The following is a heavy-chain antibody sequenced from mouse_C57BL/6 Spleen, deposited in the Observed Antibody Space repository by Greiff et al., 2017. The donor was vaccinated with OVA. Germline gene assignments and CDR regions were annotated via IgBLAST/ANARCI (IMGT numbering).Heavy chain of an antibody. CDR3: ARKGGDYDSYYYAMDY. CDR2: IWSGGST. J-gene: IGHJ4*01. CDR1: GFSLTSYG. D-gene: IGHD2-4*01. Sequence: QVQLQQSGPGLVQPSQSLSITCTVSGFSLTSYGVHWVRQSPGKGLEWLGVIWSGGSTDYNAAFISRLSISKDNSKSQVFFKMNSLQADDTAIYYCARKGGDYDSYYYAMDYWGQGTSVTVSS. V-gene: IGHV2-2*01.